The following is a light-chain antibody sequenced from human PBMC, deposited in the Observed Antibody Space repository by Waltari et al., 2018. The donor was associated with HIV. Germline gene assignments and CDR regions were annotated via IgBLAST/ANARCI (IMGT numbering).Light chain of an antibody. CDR1: QDIGRW. J-gene: IGKJ1*01. V-gene: IGKV1-12*01. CDR3: QQSNSFPRT. Sequence: IQMTQSPSSVSASVGDRVTIACRASQDIGRWLAWYQQKPGKAPKLLIYSASSFQSGVPPRFSGSGSGTDFTLTISSLQPEDFATYFCQQSNSFPRTFGQGTRVEIK. CDR2: SAS.